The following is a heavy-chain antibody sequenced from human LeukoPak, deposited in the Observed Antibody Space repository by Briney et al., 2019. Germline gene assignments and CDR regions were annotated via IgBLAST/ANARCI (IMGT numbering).Heavy chain of an antibody. V-gene: IGHV1-69*06. J-gene: IGHJ3*02. CDR2: IIPLFGTA. CDR1: GDTFSSYA. CDR3: ARDDTMVRGVIGTGAFDI. Sequence: GASVKVSCKASGDTFSSYAISWVRQAPGQGLEWMGGIIPLFGTADYAQKFQGRVTITADKSTTTAYMELSSLRSEDTAVYYCARDDTMVRGVIGTGAFDIWGQGTMVTVSS. D-gene: IGHD3-10*01.